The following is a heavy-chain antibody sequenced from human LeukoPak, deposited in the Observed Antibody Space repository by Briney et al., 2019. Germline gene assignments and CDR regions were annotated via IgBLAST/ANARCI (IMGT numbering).Heavy chain of an antibody. J-gene: IGHJ4*02. D-gene: IGHD3-22*01. Sequence: PGGALRLSCAASGFTFSDYSMNWVRQGPGKGLEWGASVNTVSSYIYYADSMRGRFTISRDNAKTSLFLQMNSLRAEDTAVYYCARLRRNSDRSDFFYYYDHWGQGTLVTVSS. CDR3: ARLRRNSDRSDFFYYYDH. CDR2: VNTVSSYI. CDR1: GFTFSDYS. V-gene: IGHV3-21*01.